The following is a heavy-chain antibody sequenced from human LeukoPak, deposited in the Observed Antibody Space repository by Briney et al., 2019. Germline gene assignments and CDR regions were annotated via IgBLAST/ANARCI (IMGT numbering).Heavy chain of an antibody. V-gene: IGHV3-30-3*01. CDR3: ARGCIAAAGYFDY. D-gene: IGHD6-13*01. CDR1: GFTFSSYA. CDR2: ISYDGSNK. J-gene: IGHJ4*02. Sequence: PGGSLRLPCAASGFTFSSYAMHWVRQAPGKGLEWVAVISYDGSNKYYADSVKGRFTISRDNSKNTLYLQMNSLRAEDTAVYYCARGCIAAAGYFDYWGQGTLVTVSS.